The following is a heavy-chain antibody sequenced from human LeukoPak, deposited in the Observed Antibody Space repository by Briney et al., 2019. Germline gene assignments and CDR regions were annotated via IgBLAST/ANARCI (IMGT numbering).Heavy chain of an antibody. CDR2: FDPEDGET. D-gene: IGHD4-17*01. Sequence: ASVKVSCKVSGYTLTELSMHWVRQAPGKGLEWMGGFDPEDGETIYAQKFQGRVTMTEDTSTDTAYMELSSLRSEDTAVYYCASLGSTTVTRNDAFDIWGQGTMVTVSS. CDR3: ASLGSTTVTRNDAFDI. V-gene: IGHV1-24*01. J-gene: IGHJ3*02. CDR1: GYTLTELS.